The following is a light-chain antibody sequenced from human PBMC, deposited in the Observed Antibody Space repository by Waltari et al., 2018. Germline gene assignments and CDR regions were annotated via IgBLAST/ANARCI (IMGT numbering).Light chain of an antibody. Sequence: QSALTQPRSVSGSPGQSVTISCTGTSSDVGSYNYVCWYQQHPGKAPRLMIYDVNKRPSGVPDRFSGSKSGHTASLTISGLQAEDEADYYCCAYAGSAIFGGGTELTVL. CDR1: SSDVGSYNY. J-gene: IGLJ2*01. CDR3: CAYAGSAI. CDR2: DVN. V-gene: IGLV2-11*01.